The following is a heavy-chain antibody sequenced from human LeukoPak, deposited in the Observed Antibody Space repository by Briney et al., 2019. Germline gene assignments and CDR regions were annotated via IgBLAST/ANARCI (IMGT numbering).Heavy chain of an antibody. CDR3: ARGLMVYATTAYYYYYMDV. Sequence: SQTLSLTCAISGDSVSTNSAAWNWIRQSPSRGLGWLGRTYYRSKWYNDYAVSVKSRITINPDTSKNQFSLQLNSVPPEDTAVYYCARGLMVYATTAYYYYYMDVWGKGTTVTVSS. J-gene: IGHJ6*03. CDR2: TYYRSKWYN. CDR1: GDSVSTNSAA. V-gene: IGHV6-1*01. D-gene: IGHD2-8*01.